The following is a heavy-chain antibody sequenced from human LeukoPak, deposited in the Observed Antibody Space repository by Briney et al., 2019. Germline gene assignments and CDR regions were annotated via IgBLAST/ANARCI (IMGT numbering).Heavy chain of an antibody. CDR3: GRDNVAMVTRWFDP. Sequence: GASVKVFCKASGGTFSSYAISWVRQAPGQGLEWLGGIIPIFGTATYAQKFQGSVTITTDESTSTAYMQLSSLRTEAAAVNYCGRDNVAMVTRWFDPWGQGTLVTVSS. D-gene: IGHD5-18*01. CDR1: GGTFSSYA. CDR2: IIPIFGTA. J-gene: IGHJ5*02. V-gene: IGHV1-69*05.